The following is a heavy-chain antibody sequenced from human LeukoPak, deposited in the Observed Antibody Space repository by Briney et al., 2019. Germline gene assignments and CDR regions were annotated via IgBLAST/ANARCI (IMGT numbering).Heavy chain of an antibody. D-gene: IGHD3-10*01. CDR3: ARDSGRMVRGVIIV. J-gene: IGHJ4*02. CDR1: GYTFTGYY. V-gene: IGHV1-2*02. Sequence: ASVKVSCKASGYTFTGYYMHWVRQAPGQGLEWMGWINPNSGGTNYAQKFQGRVTMTRDTSISTAYMELSRLRSDDTAVYYCARDSGRMVRGVIIVWGQGTLVTVSS. CDR2: INPNSGGT.